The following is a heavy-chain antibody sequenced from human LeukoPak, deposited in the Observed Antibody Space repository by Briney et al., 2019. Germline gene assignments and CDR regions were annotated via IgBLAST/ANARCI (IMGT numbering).Heavy chain of an antibody. V-gene: IGHV4-34*01. CDR2: INHSRST. CDR1: GGSFSPYY. Sequence: SETLSLTCAVYGGSFSPYYWSWIRQSPDKGLEWIGEINHSRSTNYNPSLKSRVTISVDTSKNQFSLKLSSVTAADTAVYYCARVKGIFGVVHYYYYMDVWGKGTTVTVSS. J-gene: IGHJ6*03. CDR3: ARVKGIFGVVHYYYYMDV. D-gene: IGHD3-3*01.